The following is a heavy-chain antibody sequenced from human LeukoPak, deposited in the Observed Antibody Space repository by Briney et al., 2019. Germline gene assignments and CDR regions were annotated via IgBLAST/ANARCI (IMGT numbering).Heavy chain of an antibody. J-gene: IGHJ4*02. D-gene: IGHD6-19*01. Sequence: QPGGSLRLSCAASGFTVSSNYMSWVRQAPGKELEWVSVIYSGGSTYYADSVKGRFTISRDNSKNTLYLQMNSLRPEDSAVYYCVKVSPGTTVPGALGDNWGQGSLLIISS. CDR3: VKVSPGTTVPGALGDN. CDR2: IYSGGST. CDR1: GFTVSSNY. V-gene: IGHV3-53*05.